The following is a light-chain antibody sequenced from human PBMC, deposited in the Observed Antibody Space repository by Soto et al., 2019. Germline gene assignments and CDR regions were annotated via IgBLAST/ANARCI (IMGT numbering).Light chain of an antibody. CDR1: SSNIGAGYD. CDR3: QSYDSSLSGSVV. Sequence: QPVLTQPPSVSGAPGQRVTISCTGSSSNIGAGYDVHWYQQLPGTAPKLLIYGNSTRPSGVPDRFSGSKSGTSASLAITWLQAEDEADYSCQSYDSSLSGSVVFGGGTQLTVL. V-gene: IGLV1-40*01. CDR2: GNS. J-gene: IGLJ2*01.